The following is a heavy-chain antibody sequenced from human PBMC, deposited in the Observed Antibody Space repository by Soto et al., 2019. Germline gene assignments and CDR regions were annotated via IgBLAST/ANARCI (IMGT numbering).Heavy chain of an antibody. J-gene: IGHJ5*02. CDR1: GGTFSSYT. D-gene: IGHD5-18*01. CDR3: ARDIVDTAMVTSNWFDP. V-gene: IGHV1-69*04. Sequence: SVKVSCKASGGTFSSYTISWVRQAPGQGLEWMGRIIPILGIANYAQKFQGRVTITADKSTSTAYMELSSLRSEDTAVYYCARDIVDTAMVTSNWFDPWGQGTLVTV. CDR2: IIPILGIA.